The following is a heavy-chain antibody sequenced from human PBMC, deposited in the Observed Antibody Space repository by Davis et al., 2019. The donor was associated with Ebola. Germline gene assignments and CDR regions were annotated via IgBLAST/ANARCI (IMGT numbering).Heavy chain of an antibody. CDR1: GFTFSSYA. CDR3: ARDRGRDGYKALGTDY. CDR2: ISYDGSNK. D-gene: IGHD5-24*01. Sequence: PGGSLRLSCAASGFTFSSYAMHWVRQAPGKGLEWVAVISYDGSNKYYADSVKGRFTISRDNSKNTLYLQMNSLRAEDTAVYYCARDRGRDGYKALGTDYWGQGTLVTVSS. J-gene: IGHJ4*02. V-gene: IGHV3-30-3*01.